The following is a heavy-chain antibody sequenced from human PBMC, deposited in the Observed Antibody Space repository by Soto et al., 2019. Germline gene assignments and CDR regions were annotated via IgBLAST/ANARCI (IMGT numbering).Heavy chain of an antibody. CDR2: INPNSGGT. CDR1: GYTFTGYY. Sequence: ASVKVSCKASGYTFTGYYMHWVRQAPGQGLEWMGWINPNSGGTNYAQKFQGWVTMTRDTSISTAYMELSRLRSDDTAVYYCARDELGYFRGGSCYERVSFYYWGQGTLVTVSS. CDR3: ARDELGYFRGGSCYERVSFYY. D-gene: IGHD2-15*01. V-gene: IGHV1-2*04. J-gene: IGHJ4*02.